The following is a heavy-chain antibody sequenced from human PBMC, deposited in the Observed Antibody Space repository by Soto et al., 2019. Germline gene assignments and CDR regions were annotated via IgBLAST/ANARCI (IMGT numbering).Heavy chain of an antibody. D-gene: IGHD2-15*01. V-gene: IGHV3-23*01. CDR2: ISGNGADT. CDR3: AKDSATFGRFDF. J-gene: IGHJ4*02. CDR1: GFTFSNYG. Sequence: GGSLRLSCAASGFTFSNYGMSWVRQPPGKGLGWVATISGNGADTYYPDSVKGRFTISRDNSKNMVYLQMSSLRVDDMATYYCAKDSATFGRFDFWGQGTLVTVSS.